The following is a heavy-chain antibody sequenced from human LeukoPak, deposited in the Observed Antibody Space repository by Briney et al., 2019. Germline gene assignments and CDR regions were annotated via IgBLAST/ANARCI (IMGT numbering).Heavy chain of an antibody. D-gene: IGHD6-13*01. CDR3: ARESGQQLVSYYFDY. Sequence: SETLSLTCAVYGGSFSGYYWSWIRQPPGKGLEWIGEINHSGSTNYNPSLKSRVTISVDTSKNQFSLKLSSVTAADTAVYCCARESGQQLVSYYFDYWGQGTLVTVSS. J-gene: IGHJ4*02. V-gene: IGHV4-34*01. CDR1: GGSFSGYY. CDR2: INHSGST.